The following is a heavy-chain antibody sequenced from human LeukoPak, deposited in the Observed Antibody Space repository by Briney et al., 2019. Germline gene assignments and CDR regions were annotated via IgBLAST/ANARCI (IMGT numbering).Heavy chain of an antibody. CDR3: ARDGAYDSRGYYYYELDY. D-gene: IGHD3-22*01. J-gene: IGHJ4*02. CDR1: GYTFTGYY. Sequence: ASVKVSCKASGYTFTGYYMHWVRQAPGQGLEWVGWINPNSGDTNYAQKFQGTVTMTRDTSINTAYMELSRLISDDTAVYYCARDGAYDSRGYYYYELDYWGQGTLVTVSS. V-gene: IGHV1-2*02. CDR2: INPNSGDT.